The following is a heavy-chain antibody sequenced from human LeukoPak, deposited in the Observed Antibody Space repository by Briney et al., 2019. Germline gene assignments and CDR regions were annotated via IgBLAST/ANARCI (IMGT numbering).Heavy chain of an antibody. V-gene: IGHV6-1*01. D-gene: IGHD7-27*01. J-gene: IGHJ4*02. CDR2: TYYRYKWST. CDR3: ARLENWAFDF. Sequence: SQTLSLTCAISGDSVSSNSAAWDCIRQSPSSGLEWLGRTYYRYKWSTDYAVSVKSRITVNPDTSKNQFSLQLNSVTPEDTAVYYCARLENWAFDFWGQGTLITVSS. CDR1: GDSVSSNSAA.